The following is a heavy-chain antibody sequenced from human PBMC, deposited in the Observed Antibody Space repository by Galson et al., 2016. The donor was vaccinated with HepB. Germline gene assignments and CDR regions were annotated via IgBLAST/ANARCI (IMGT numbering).Heavy chain of an antibody. J-gene: IGHJ4*02. V-gene: IGHV4-30-4*01. Sequence: TLSLTCTVSGGSISSADYYWNWIRQPPGKGLEWIGYIYNSGGTNYNPSLKSRVTISGDTSKNQFSLELSSVTAADQAVYYCARAKYSYGTDYWGQGTLVTVSS. CDR2: IYNSGGT. D-gene: IGHD5-18*01. CDR3: ARAKYSYGTDY. CDR1: GGSISSADYY.